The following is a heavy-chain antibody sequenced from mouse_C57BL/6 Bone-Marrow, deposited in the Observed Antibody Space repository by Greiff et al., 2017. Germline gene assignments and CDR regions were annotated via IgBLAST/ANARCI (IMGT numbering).Heavy chain of an antibody. J-gene: IGHJ3*01. CDR2: IDPSDSYT. CDR3: AKGDGYRFAY. V-gene: IGHV1-69*01. D-gene: IGHD2-3*01. CDR1: GYTFTSYW. Sequence: QVQLQQPGAELVMPGASVKLSCKASGYTFTSYWMHWVKQRPGQGLEWIGEIDPSDSYTNYNQKFKGNSTLTVDKSSSTAYMQLSSLTSEDSAVYYCAKGDGYRFAYWGQGTLVTVSA.